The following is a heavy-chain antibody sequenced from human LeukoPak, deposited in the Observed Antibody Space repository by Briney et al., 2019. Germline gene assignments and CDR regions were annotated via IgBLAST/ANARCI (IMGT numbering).Heavy chain of an antibody. CDR1: GFTFSSYA. D-gene: IGHD6-13*01. CDR2: ISYDGSNK. J-gene: IGHJ4*02. CDR3: ARAIAAAGTVY. V-gene: IGHV3-30-3*01. Sequence: GRSLRLSCAASGFTFSSYAMHWVRQAPGKGLEWVAVISYDGSNKYYADFVKGRFTISRDNSKNTLYLQMNSLRAEDTAVYYCARAIAAAGTVYWGQGTLVTVSS.